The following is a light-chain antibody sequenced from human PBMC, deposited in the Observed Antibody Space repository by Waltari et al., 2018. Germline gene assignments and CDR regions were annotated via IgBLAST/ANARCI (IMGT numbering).Light chain of an antibody. J-gene: IGLJ3*02. CDR3: GTWDSSLGPGRV. V-gene: IGLV1-51*01. CDR2: ANN. CDR1: SSNIVNNY. Sequence: QSVLTQPPSVSAAPGQEVTISCSGRSSNIVNNYGSWYQPPPGPAPKPLIYANNKRPSGIPHRFSGSKSGTSATLAITGLQTGDEADYYCGTWDSSLGPGRVFGGGTKLTVL.